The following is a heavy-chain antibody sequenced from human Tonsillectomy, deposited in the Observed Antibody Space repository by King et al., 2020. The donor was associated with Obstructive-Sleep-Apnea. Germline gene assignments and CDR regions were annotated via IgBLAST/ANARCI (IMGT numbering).Heavy chain of an antibody. V-gene: IGHV3-33*01. CDR3: ARDSPLRTGNYYGMDV. J-gene: IGHJ6*02. CDR1: GFTFNSFG. Sequence: QLVQSGGGVVQPGRSLILSCAASGFTFNSFGIDWFRQAPGKGLEWVAFIWYDVRNKYYADSVKGRFTISRDNSKNTLYLQMNSLRAEDTAVYYCARDSPLRTGNYYGMDVWGQGTTVTVSS. CDR2: IWYDVRNK. D-gene: IGHD3/OR15-3a*01.